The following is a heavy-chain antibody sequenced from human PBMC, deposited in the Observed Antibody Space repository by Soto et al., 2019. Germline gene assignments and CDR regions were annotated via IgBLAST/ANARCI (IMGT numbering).Heavy chain of an antibody. CDR2: ISGSGGST. V-gene: IGHV3-23*01. CDR3: AKGGRLRYFDWLLHEFDY. CDR1: GFTFSNYA. Sequence: PGGSLRLSCAASGFTFSNYAMSWVRQAPGKGLEWVSAISGSGGSTYYADSVKGRFTISRDNSKNTLYLQMNSLRAEDTAVYYCAKGGRLRYFDWLLHEFDYWGQGALVTVSS. J-gene: IGHJ4*02. D-gene: IGHD3-9*01.